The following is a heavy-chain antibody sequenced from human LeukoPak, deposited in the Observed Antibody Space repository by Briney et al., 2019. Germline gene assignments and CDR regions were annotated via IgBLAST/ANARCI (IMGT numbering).Heavy chain of an antibody. CDR3: ARDTGPDLDY. V-gene: IGHV3-21*01. Sequence: PGGSLRLSCVASGFTFSSYSMNWVRQAPGKGLEWVSCISGSSSYISYADSVKGRFTISGDNAKNSVYLQMNSLRAEDTAVYYCARDTGPDLDYWGQGTLVTVSS. CDR2: ISGSSSYI. CDR1: GFTFSSYS. J-gene: IGHJ4*02. D-gene: IGHD1-14*01.